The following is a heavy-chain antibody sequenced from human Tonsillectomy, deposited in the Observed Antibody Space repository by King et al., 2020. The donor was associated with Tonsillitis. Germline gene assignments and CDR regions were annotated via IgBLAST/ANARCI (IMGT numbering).Heavy chain of an antibody. Sequence: QLVQSGAEVKKPGASVKVSCKASGYTFTSYGISWVRQAPGQGLEWMGWISAYNGNTNYAQKLHGRVTMTTDTSTSTAYMELRSLRSDATAVYYCARDRYGDHESHSPHWFDPWGQGTLVTVSS. CDR3: ARDRYGDHESHSPHWFDP. CDR2: ISAYNGNT. J-gene: IGHJ5*02. CDR1: GYTFTSYG. D-gene: IGHD4-17*01. V-gene: IGHV1-18*04.